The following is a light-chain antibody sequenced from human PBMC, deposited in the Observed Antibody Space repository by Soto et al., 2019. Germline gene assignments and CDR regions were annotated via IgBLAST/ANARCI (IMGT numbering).Light chain of an antibody. CDR3: QQYNSYQWK. CDR2: KAS. V-gene: IGKV1-5*03. CDR1: QSISSW. J-gene: IGKJ1*01. Sequence: DIQMTQSPSTLSASVGDRVTITCRASQSISSWLAWYQQKPGKAPKLLIYKASSLESGVPSRSSGSGSGTEFTLTISSLQPDDFATYYCQQYNSYQWKFGQGTKV.